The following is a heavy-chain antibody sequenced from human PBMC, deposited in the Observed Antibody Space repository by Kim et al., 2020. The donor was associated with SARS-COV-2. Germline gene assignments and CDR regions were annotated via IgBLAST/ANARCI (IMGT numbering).Heavy chain of an antibody. J-gene: IGHJ4*02. CDR2: MNPDGSEK. Sequence: GGSPRLSCAASGFTFSTYWMSWARQAPGKGLEWVANMNPDGSEKYYVDSVKGRFTISRDNSKNSLYLQMNSLRAEDTAVYYCATSTRGSNAYDQYWGQGTLVTVSS. D-gene: IGHD5-12*01. V-gene: IGHV3-7*01. CDR1: GFTFSTYW. CDR3: ATSTRGSNAYDQY.